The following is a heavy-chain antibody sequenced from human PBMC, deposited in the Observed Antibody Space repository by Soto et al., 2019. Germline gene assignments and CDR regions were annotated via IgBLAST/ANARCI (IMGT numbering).Heavy chain of an antibody. J-gene: IGHJ3*01. CDR2: IIPIPDIT. CDR1: VYTLSTYI. V-gene: IGHV1-69*04. CDR3: ARDRITTRGDAFDL. D-gene: IGHD3-3*01. Sequence: VALVKVSRKTPVYTLSTYIISWVRKAPGQGLEWMGRIIPIPDITNYAQKFQGRVTVTADRSTSTAYMELTSLKSEDTAVYYCARDRITTRGDAFDLWGQGTMVTVSS.